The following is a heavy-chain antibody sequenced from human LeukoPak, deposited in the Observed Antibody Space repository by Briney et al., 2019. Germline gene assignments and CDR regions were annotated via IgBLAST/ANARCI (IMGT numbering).Heavy chain of an antibody. Sequence: GGSLRLSCAASGFTFSSYAMHWVRQAPGKGLEWVAVISYDGSNKYYADSVKGRFTISRDNSKNTLYLQMNSLRAEDTAVYYCARGNGPYGYYFDYWGQGTLVTVSS. CDR3: ARGNGPYGYYFDY. CDR1: GFTFSSYA. J-gene: IGHJ4*02. D-gene: IGHD1-1*01. CDR2: ISYDGSNK. V-gene: IGHV3-30*04.